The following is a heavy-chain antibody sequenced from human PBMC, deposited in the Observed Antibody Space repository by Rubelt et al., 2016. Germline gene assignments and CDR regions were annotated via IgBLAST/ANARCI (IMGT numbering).Heavy chain of an antibody. CDR2: INPSGGST. CDR3: AREQETTVTIEGVLGY. CDR1: GYTFTSYY. D-gene: IGHD4-17*01. V-gene: IGHV1-46*01. Sequence: QVQLVQSGAEVKKPGASVKVSCKASGYTFTSYYMHWVRQAPGQGLEWMGIINPSGGSTSYAQKFQGRVRMTRDTSTSTVDMGLSSLRSEDTAVYYCAREQETTVTIEGVLGYWGQGTLVTVSS. J-gene: IGHJ4*02.